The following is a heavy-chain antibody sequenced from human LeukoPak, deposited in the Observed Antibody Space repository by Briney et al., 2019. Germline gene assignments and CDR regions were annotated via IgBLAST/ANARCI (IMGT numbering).Heavy chain of an antibody. CDR3: AKEVAGVGYFDY. V-gene: IGHV3-9*01. Sequence: GGSLRLSCAASGFTFDVYAMHWVRQAPGKGLEWVSGISWNSGSIGYADSVKGRFTISRDNAKNSLYLQMNSLRAEDTALYYCAKEVAGVGYFDYWGQGTLVTVSS. D-gene: IGHD6-19*01. CDR2: ISWNSGSI. J-gene: IGHJ4*02. CDR1: GFTFDVYA.